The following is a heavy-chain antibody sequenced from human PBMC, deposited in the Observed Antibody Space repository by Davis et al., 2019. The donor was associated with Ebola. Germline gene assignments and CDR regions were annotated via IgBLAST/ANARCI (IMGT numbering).Heavy chain of an antibody. D-gene: IGHD3-22*01. J-gene: IGHJ3*02. Sequence: GESLKISCAASGFTFRSYWMSWVRQAPGKGLEWVANIKQDGSEKYYVDSVKGRFSISRDNAKNSLYLQMNSLRGEDTAVYYCARGAGTMIVVVMAYDAFDIWGQGTMVTVSS. V-gene: IGHV3-7*01. CDR2: IKQDGSEK. CDR1: GFTFRSYW. CDR3: ARGAGTMIVVVMAYDAFDI.